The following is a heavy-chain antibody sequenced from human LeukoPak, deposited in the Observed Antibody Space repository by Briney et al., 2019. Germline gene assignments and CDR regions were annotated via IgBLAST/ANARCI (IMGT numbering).Heavy chain of an antibody. Sequence: GASVKVSCTASGGTFSSYAISWVRQAPGQGLEWMGRIIPILGIANYAQKFQGRVTITADKSTSTAYMELSSLRSEDTAVYYCARVGEWLNAFDIWGQGTMVTVSS. CDR3: ARVGEWLNAFDI. CDR1: GGTFSSYA. V-gene: IGHV1-69*04. D-gene: IGHD6-19*01. J-gene: IGHJ3*02. CDR2: IIPILGIA.